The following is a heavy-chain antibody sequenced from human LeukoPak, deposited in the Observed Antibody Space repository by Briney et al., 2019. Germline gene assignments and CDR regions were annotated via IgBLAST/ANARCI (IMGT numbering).Heavy chain of an antibody. D-gene: IGHD6-13*01. V-gene: IGHV3-7*01. CDR1: GFTFSSYW. Sequence: PGGSLRLSCAASGFTFSSYWMSWVRQAPGKGLEWVANIKQDGSEKYYVDSVKGRFTTSRDNAKNSLYLQMNSLRAEDTAVYYCARSTSAGYSSSWKHYYYYGMDVWGQGTTVTVSS. CDR2: IKQDGSEK. J-gene: IGHJ6*02. CDR3: ARSTSAGYSSSWKHYYYYGMDV.